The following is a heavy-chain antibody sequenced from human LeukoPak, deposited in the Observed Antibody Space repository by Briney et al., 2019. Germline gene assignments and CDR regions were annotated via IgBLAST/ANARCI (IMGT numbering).Heavy chain of an antibody. D-gene: IGHD3-3*01. Sequence: GGSLRLSCAASGFTFSDYYMSWIRQAPGKGLEWVSAISGSGGSTYYADSVKGRFTISRDNSKNTLYLQMNSLRAEDTAVYYCAKSYYDFWSGYLPFDYWGQGTLVTVSS. CDR1: GFTFSDYY. CDR3: AKSYYDFWSGYLPFDY. J-gene: IGHJ4*02. V-gene: IGHV3-23*01. CDR2: ISGSGGST.